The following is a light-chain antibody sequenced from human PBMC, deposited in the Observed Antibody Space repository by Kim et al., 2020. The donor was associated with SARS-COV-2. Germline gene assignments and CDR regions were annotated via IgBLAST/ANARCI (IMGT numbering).Light chain of an antibody. CDR1: QSISSW. J-gene: IGKJ1*01. CDR3: QQHQSSPWT. V-gene: IGKV1-5*03. Sequence: DIQMTQSPSTLSASVGDRVTITCRASQSISSWLAWYQQKPGKAPKLLIYKASSLESGVPSRFSGSGSGTEFTLTISSLQPDDFATYYCQQHQSSPWTFGQGTKVDIK. CDR2: KAS.